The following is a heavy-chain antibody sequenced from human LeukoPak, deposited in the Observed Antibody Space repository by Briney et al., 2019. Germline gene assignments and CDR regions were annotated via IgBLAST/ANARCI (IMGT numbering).Heavy chain of an antibody. D-gene: IGHD1-26*01. CDR3: ARLSIVGATNFDY. CDR1: GASITSYY. V-gene: IGHV4-59*08. J-gene: IGHJ4*02. CDR2: IYYSGST. Sequence: SETLSLTCTVSGASITSYYWSWIRQPPGKGLEWIGYIYYSGSTTYKPSLKSRVAISVDTSKNQFSLKLSSVTAADTAVYYCARLSIVGATNFDYWGQGTLVTVSS.